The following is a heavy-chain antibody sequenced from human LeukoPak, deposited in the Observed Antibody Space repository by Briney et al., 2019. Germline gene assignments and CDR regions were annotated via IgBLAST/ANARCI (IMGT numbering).Heavy chain of an antibody. V-gene: IGHV3-48*04. CDR3: QGPHYYDSGGYRRGGDAFDI. CDR2: ISSSSSTI. CDR1: GFTFSSYS. J-gene: IGHJ3*02. D-gene: IGHD3-22*01. Sequence: GGSLRLSCAASGFTFSSYSMNWVRQAPGKGLEWVSYISSSSSTIYYADSVKGRFTISRDNAKNSLYLQMNSLRAEDTAVYYCQGPHYYDSGGYRRGGDAFDIWGQGTMVTVSS.